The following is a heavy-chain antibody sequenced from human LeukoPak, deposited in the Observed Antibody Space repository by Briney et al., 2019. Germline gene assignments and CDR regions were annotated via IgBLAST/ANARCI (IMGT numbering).Heavy chain of an antibody. V-gene: IGHV3-30*03. Sequence: GGSLRLSCARSGFTFSRHGMHWVRQAPGKGLEWVAIISNDGSRKYYAHSVEGRFTISRDNSKNTLYLQMDSLRAEDTAVYYCARDRAWNYFDYWGQGTLVTVSS. J-gene: IGHJ4*02. CDR3: ARDRAWNYFDY. CDR2: ISNDGSRK. D-gene: IGHD3-3*01. CDR1: GFTFSRHG.